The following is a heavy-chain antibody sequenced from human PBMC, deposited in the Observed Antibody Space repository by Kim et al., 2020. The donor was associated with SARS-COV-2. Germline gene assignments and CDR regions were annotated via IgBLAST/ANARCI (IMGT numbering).Heavy chain of an antibody. CDR3: ARRIAAACTDWFDP. D-gene: IGHD6-13*01. V-gene: IGHV3-11*04. Sequence: ADSVKGRFTISRDEDKNSMNLQMNSLRAEDTAVYYCARRIAAACTDWFDPWGQGTLVTVSS. J-gene: IGHJ5*02.